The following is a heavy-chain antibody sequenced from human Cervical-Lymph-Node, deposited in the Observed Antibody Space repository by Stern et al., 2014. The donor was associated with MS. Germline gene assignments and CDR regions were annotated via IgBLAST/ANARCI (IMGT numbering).Heavy chain of an antibody. CDR2: IFHSGST. D-gene: IGHD6-13*01. J-gene: IGHJ5*02. CDR3: AREEQQLVHGNWFDP. V-gene: IGHV4-38-2*02. CDR1: GYSISSGYY. Sequence: QLQLQESGPGLVKPSETLSLTCTVSGYSISSGYYWGWIRQPPGKGLEWIGSIFHSGSTYYNPSLKSRGTISVDKSKNQFSLKLSSVTAADTAVYYCAREEQQLVHGNWFDPWGQGTLVTVSS.